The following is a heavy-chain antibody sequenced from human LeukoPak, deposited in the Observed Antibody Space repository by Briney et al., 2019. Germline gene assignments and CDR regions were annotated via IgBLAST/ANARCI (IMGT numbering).Heavy chain of an antibody. D-gene: IGHD3-22*01. Sequence: PGGSLRLSCAASGFTFSSYGMHWVRQAPGKGLEWVAFIRYDGSNKYYADSVKGRFTISRDNSKNTLYLQMNSLRAEDTAVYYCAKTYYYDSSGYYYMGIDYWGQGTLVTVSS. CDR1: GFTFSSYG. J-gene: IGHJ4*02. V-gene: IGHV3-30*02. CDR2: IRYDGSNK. CDR3: AKTYYYDSSGYYYMGIDY.